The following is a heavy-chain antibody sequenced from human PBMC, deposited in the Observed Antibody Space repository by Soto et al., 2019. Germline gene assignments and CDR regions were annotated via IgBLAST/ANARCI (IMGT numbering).Heavy chain of an antibody. J-gene: IGHJ4*02. Sequence: QVRLVQSGAEVKKPGSSVKVSCKASGYTFSSYTINWVRQAPGQGLELMGWIIPVFNSATYAQKFQGRVTITADESTSTAYLELRSLRSEDTAVYYCARIGDGNQRPFDYWGQGTLVTVSS. CDR3: ARIGDGNQRPFDY. V-gene: IGHV1-69*01. CDR2: IIPVFNSA. CDR1: GYTFSSYT. D-gene: IGHD6-25*01.